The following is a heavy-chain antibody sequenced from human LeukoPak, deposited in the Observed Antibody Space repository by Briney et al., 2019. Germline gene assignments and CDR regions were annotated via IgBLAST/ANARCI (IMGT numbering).Heavy chain of an antibody. Sequence: GGSLGLSCAASGFNFVNYAMHWVRQAPGKGLDGVALISYDGSFQSYADSVKGRFTISRDSSTNTVSLQMNSLRDEDTAMYYCAREIRGYYAAYWGQGILVTVSS. CDR1: GFNFVNYA. J-gene: IGHJ4*02. CDR3: AREIRGYYAAY. D-gene: IGHD3-3*01. V-gene: IGHV3-30*04. CDR2: ISYDGSFQ.